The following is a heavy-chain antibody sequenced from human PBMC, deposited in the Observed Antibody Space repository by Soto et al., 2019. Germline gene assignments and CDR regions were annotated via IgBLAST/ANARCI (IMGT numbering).Heavy chain of an antibody. CDR1: GFSFGGYG. Sequence: EVQLLESGGDLVQPGGSLRLSCAASGFSFGGYGMSWVRQAPGKGLEWVSALSGSGSTTYYADSVRGRFIISRDNSRDTLFLQMNSLRAEDTAVYFCAKASKVSTGYDLDYWRQGTVVTVSP. CDR2: LSGSGSTT. V-gene: IGHV3-23*01. D-gene: IGHD5-12*01. J-gene: IGHJ4*02. CDR3: AKASKVSTGYDLDY.